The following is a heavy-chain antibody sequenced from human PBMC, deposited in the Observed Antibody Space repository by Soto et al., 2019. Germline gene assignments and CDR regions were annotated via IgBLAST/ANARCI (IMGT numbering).Heavy chain of an antibody. CDR3: ARGRSSNSYYYYGMDV. Sequence: GGSLRLSCAASGFTFSSYSMNWVRQAPGKGLEWVSYISSSSSTIYYADSVKGRFTISRDNAKNSLYLQMNSLRAEDTAVYYCARGRSSNSYYYYGMDVWGQGTTVTVSS. V-gene: IGHV3-48*01. D-gene: IGHD4-4*01. J-gene: IGHJ6*02. CDR2: ISSSSSTI. CDR1: GFTFSSYS.